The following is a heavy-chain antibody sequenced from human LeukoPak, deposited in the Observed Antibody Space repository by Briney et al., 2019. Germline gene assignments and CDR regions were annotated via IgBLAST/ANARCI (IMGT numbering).Heavy chain of an antibody. D-gene: IGHD2-2*01. CDR1: GFTFSSYA. J-gene: IGHJ4*02. CDR2: ISYDGSNK. CDR3: ARDSVPAAAGYFDY. V-gene: IGHV3-30-3*01. Sequence: GRSLRLSCAASGFTFSSYAMHWVRQAPGKGLEWVAVISYDGSNKYYADSVKGRFTISRDNSKNTLYLQMNSLRAEDTAVYYCARDSVPAAAGYFDYWGQGTLVTVSS.